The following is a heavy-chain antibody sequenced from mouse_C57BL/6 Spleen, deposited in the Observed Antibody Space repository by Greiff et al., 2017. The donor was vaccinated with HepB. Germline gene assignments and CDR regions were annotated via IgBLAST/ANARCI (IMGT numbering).Heavy chain of an antibody. V-gene: IGHV1-54*01. CDR2: INPGSGGT. J-gene: IGHJ2*01. CDR1: GYAFTNYL. Sequence: VQLQESGAELVRPGTSVKVSCKASGYAFTNYLIEWVKQRPGQGLEWIGVINPGSGGTNYNEKFKGKATLTADKSSSTAYMQLSSLTSEDSAVYFCATGGSFDYWGQGTTLTVSS. CDR3: ATGGSFDY. D-gene: IGHD3-2*02.